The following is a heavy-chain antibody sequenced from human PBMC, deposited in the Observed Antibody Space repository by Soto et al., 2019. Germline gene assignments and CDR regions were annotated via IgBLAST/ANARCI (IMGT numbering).Heavy chain of an antibody. CDR2: IKSKTDGGTT. CDR1: GFTFSNAW. V-gene: IGHV3-15*01. Sequence: PGGSLRLSCAASGFTFSNAWMSWVRQAPGKGLEWVGRIKSKTDGGTTDYAAPVKGRFTISRDDSKNTLYLQMNSLKTEDTAVYYCTTDLGFLEWFDYWGQGTLVTVSS. CDR3: TTDLGFLEWFDY. J-gene: IGHJ4*02. D-gene: IGHD3-3*01.